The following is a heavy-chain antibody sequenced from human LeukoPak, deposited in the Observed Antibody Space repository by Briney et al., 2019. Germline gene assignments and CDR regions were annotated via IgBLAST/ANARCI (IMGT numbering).Heavy chain of an antibody. D-gene: IGHD3-22*01. CDR3: ARHVRYYDTSGYRYWYFDL. J-gene: IGHJ2*01. V-gene: IGHV4-59*08. Sequence: SETLSLTCNVSGGSISGYHWSWIRQPPGKGLEWIGYIYYSGSTNYNPSLKSRVTISVDTSKNQFSLKLSSVTAADTAVYYCARHVRYYDTSGYRYWYFDLWGRGTLVTVSS. CDR1: GGSISGYH. CDR2: IYYSGST.